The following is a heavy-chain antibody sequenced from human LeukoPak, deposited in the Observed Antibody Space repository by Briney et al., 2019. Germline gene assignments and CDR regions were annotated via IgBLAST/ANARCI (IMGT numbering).Heavy chain of an antibody. V-gene: IGHV1-2*02. CDR3: AREPAGWLVRELIDY. D-gene: IGHD6-19*01. J-gene: IGHJ4*02. Sequence: ASVKVSCKASEGTFSSYAISWVRQAPGQGLEWMGWINPNSGGTNYAQKFQGRVTMTRDTSISTAYMELSRLRSDDTAVYYCAREPAGWLVRELIDYWGQGTLVTVSS. CDR2: INPNSGGT. CDR1: EGTFSSYA.